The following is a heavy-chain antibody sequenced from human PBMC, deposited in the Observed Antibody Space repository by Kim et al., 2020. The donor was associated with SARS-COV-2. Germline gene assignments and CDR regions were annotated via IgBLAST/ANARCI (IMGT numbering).Heavy chain of an antibody. V-gene: IGHV4-31*03. J-gene: IGHJ5*02. CDR2: IYYSGST. CDR3: ARCPIENWFDP. Sequence: SETLSLTCTVSGGSISSGGYYWSWIRQHPGKGLEWIGYIYYSGSTYYNPSLKSRVTISVDTSKNQFSLKLSSVTAADTAVYYCARCPIENWFDPWGQGTLVTVSS. CDR1: GGSISSGGYY.